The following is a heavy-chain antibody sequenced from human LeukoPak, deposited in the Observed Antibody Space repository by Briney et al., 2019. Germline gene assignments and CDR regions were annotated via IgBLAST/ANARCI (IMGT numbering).Heavy chain of an antibody. V-gene: IGHV4-34*01. CDR3: ARENAYYDILTGYYRVGFDY. Sequence: PSETLSLTCAVYGVSFSGYYWSWIRQPPGKGLEWIGEINHSGSTNYNPSLKSRVTISVDTSKNQFSLKLSSVTAADTAVYYCARENAYYDILTGYYRVGFDYWGQGTLVTVSS. CDR2: INHSGST. D-gene: IGHD3-9*01. CDR1: GVSFSGYY. J-gene: IGHJ4*02.